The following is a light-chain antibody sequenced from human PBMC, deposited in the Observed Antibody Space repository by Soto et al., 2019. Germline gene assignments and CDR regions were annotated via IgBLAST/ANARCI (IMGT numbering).Light chain of an antibody. J-gene: IGLJ1*01. Sequence: SSELTQPPSVSVAPGQTARITCGGNDIGRKSVHWYQQKPGQAPVLVVYKDGDRPSGIPERFSGSNSGNTATLTISRVEAGDEADYYCQVWDGSSGHWDVFGAGTKVTVL. CDR1: DIGRKS. CDR2: KDG. V-gene: IGLV3-21*02. CDR3: QVWDGSSGHWDV.